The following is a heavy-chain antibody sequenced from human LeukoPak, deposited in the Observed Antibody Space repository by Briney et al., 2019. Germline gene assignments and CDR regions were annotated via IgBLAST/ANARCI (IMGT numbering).Heavy chain of an antibody. D-gene: IGHD4-17*01. CDR3: VKDDYGAPFYFDY. V-gene: IGHV3-64D*06. J-gene: IGHJ4*02. Sequence: GGSLRLSCSASGFAFSSYAMHWVRQAPGKGLEYFSAISSNGGSTYYADSVKGRFTISRDNSKNPLYLQMNSLRAEDTAVYYCVKDDYGAPFYFDYWGQGTLVTVSS. CDR2: ISSNGGST. CDR1: GFAFSSYA.